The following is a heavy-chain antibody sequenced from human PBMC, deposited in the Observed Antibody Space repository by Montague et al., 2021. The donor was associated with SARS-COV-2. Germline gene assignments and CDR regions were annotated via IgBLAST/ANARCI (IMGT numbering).Heavy chain of an antibody. CDR1: GGSMTSALYY. V-gene: IGHV4-31*03. J-gene: IGHJ6*02. Sequence: TLSLTCSVSGGSMTSALYYWSWIRLRPGKGLEWIAYINSSGRTNYNSSLRSRLSISLDASNSQFSLKLSSVSAADTAVYYCARKDIALGYGVDAWGQGTTVTVSS. CDR2: INSSGRT. D-gene: IGHD5-12*01. CDR3: ARKDIALGYGVDA.